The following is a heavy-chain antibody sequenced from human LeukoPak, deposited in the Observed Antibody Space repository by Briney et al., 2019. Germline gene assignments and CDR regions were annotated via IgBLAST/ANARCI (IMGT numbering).Heavy chain of an antibody. D-gene: IGHD3-3*01. J-gene: IGHJ4*02. CDR3: TRTGYYDFWSDYFDY. Sequence: GGSLRLSCTASGFTFGDYAMSWVRQAPGKGLEWVGFIRSKAYGGTTEYAASVKGRFTISRDDSKSIAYLQMNSLKTEDTAVYYCTRTGYYDFWSDYFDYRGQGTLVTVSS. CDR1: GFTFGDYA. CDR2: IRSKAYGGTT. V-gene: IGHV3-49*04.